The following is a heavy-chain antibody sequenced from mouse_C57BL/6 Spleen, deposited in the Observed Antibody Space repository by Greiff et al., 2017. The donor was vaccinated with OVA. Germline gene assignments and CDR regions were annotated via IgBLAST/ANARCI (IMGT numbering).Heavy chain of an antibody. Sequence: VQLQQSGAELARPGASVKLSCKASGYTFTSYGISWVKQIPGQGLEWIGKIYPRSGSTYYNEKFKGKATLTADKSSSTAYMELRSLTSEDSAVYSCARGVYYYGSSFWYFDVWGTGTTVTVSS. CDR2: IYPRSGST. CDR3: ARGVYYYGSSFWYFDV. CDR1: GYTFTSYG. J-gene: IGHJ1*03. D-gene: IGHD1-1*01. V-gene: IGHV1-81*01.